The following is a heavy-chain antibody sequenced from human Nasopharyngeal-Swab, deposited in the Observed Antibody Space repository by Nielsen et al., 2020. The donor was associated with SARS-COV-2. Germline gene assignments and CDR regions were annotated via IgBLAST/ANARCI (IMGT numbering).Heavy chain of an antibody. CDR1: GFTFSSYG. CDR3: AKMAGYSGSWYGSSLIDY. CDR2: ISYDGSNK. D-gene: IGHD6-13*01. Sequence: GESLKISCAASGFTFSSYGMHWVRQAPGKGLEWVAVISYDGSNKYYADSVKGRFTISRDNSKNTLYLQMNSLRAEDTAVYYCAKMAGYSGSWYGSSLIDYWGQGTLVTVS. J-gene: IGHJ4*02. V-gene: IGHV3-30*18.